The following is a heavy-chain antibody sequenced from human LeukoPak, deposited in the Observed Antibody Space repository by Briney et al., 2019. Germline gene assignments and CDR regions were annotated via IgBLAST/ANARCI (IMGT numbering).Heavy chain of an antibody. D-gene: IGHD1-26*01. CDR3: ARGVGATWYYYYGMDV. V-gene: IGHV1-24*01. Sequence: ASVKVSCKVSGYTLTELSMHWVRQAPGKGLEWMGGFDPEDGETIYAQKFQGRVAMTEDTSTDTAYMELSSLRSEDTAVYYCARGVGATWYYYYGMDVWGQGTTVTVSS. CDR2: FDPEDGET. CDR1: GYTLTELS. J-gene: IGHJ6*02.